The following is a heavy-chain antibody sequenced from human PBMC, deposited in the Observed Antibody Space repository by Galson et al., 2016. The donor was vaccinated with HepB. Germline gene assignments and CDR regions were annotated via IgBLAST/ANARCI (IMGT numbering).Heavy chain of an antibody. J-gene: IGHJ4*02. V-gene: IGHV1-69*13. Sequence: SVKVSCKASGGTFSSYTISWVRQAPGQGLEWMGGIVPIFRTANYAQKFQGRVNITADESTTTSYVELRSLRSEDTAVYYCARGPKVAAPGTPVNYFAFWGQGPLVTVSS. D-gene: IGHD6-13*01. CDR2: IVPIFRTA. CDR3: ARGPKVAAPGTPVNYFAF. CDR1: GGTFSSYT.